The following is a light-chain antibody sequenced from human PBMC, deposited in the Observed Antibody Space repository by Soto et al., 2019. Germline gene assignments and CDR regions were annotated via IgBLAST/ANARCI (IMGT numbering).Light chain of an antibody. Sequence: ELVMTQSPATLSVSPGERATLSCRASQSITNNLAWYQQRPGQAPGLLIYGASTRATGVPARFSGSGSGTEFTLTISSLQSEDFATYYCQHFNNWPPELTFGGGTKVEIK. CDR3: QHFNNWPPELT. CDR2: GAS. J-gene: IGKJ4*01. CDR1: QSITNN. V-gene: IGKV3-15*01.